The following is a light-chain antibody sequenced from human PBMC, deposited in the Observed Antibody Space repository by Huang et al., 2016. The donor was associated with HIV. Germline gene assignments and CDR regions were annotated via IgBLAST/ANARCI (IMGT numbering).Light chain of an antibody. CDR2: SAS. CDR3: QQTDNIPQT. CDR1: QSIRKF. J-gene: IGKJ1*01. Sequence: DIQMTQSPSSLSASVGDRVTIACRASQSIRKFLNWYQQKPGEAPKLLMHSASSLQSGVPSRFSGSGSGTDFTLTITSLQPEDFATYYCQQTDNIPQTFGQGTKVVIK. V-gene: IGKV1-39*01.